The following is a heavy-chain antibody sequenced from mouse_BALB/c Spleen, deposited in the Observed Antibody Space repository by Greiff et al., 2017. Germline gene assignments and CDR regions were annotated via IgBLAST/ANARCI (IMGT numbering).Heavy chain of an antibody. J-gene: IGHJ3*01. Sequence: VKVVESGPGLVAPSQSLSITCTVSGFSLTSYGVHWVRQPPGKGLEWLGVIWAGGSTNYNSALMSRLSISKDNSKSQVFLKMNSLQTDDTAMYYCARVGSYGSSYRPFAYWGQGTLVTVSA. CDR1: GFSLTSYG. V-gene: IGHV2-9*02. CDR3: ARVGSYGSSYRPFAY. D-gene: IGHD1-1*01. CDR2: IWAGGST.